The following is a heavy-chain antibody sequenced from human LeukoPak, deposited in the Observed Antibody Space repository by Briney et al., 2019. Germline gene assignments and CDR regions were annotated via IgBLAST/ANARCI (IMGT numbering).Heavy chain of an antibody. D-gene: IGHD2-15*01. CDR2: ICAYNVNT. CDR3: ARDGKCSGGSCYSVDYYYYGMDV. J-gene: IGHJ6*02. CDR1: GYTFSSSG. Sequence: ASLKVSSKASGYTFSSSGISCVRAAPGQGVGWMGRICAYNVNTNYAQKLQGRVTMTTDTSTSTAYFQLRSWRSEDTAVFCCARDGKCSGGSCYSVDYYYYGMDVWGQGTMVTVSS. V-gene: IGHV1-18*01.